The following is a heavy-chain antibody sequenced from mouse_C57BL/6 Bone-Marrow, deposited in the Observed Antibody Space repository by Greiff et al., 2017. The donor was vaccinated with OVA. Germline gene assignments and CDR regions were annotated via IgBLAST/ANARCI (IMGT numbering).Heavy chain of an antibody. D-gene: IGHD1-1*01. CDR2: IHPNSGST. CDR1: GYTFTSYW. CDR3: AREAVVERFDY. J-gene: IGHJ2*01. Sequence: QVQLQQSGAELVKPGASVKLSCKASGYTFTSYWMHWVKQRPGQGLEWIGMIHPNSGSTNYNEKFKSKATLTVDKSSSTAYMQLSSLTSEDSAVYYCAREAVVERFDYWGQGTTLTVSS. V-gene: IGHV1-64*01.